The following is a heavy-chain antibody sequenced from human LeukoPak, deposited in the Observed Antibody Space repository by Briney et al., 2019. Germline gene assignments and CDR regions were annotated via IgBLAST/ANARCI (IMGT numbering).Heavy chain of an antibody. CDR1: GYTFTHYA. CDR3: ARGFYYDSNGYCYFDY. V-gene: IGHV1-3*01. CDR2: ISAANGNT. J-gene: IGHJ4*02. Sequence: ASVKVSCKPSGYTFTHYALHWVRQAPGQRLEYMGWISAANGNTKYSQNFQGRVTITRDTSASTAYMELSSLRSEDTAVYYCARGFYYDSNGYCYFDYWGQGTLVTVSS. D-gene: IGHD3-22*01.